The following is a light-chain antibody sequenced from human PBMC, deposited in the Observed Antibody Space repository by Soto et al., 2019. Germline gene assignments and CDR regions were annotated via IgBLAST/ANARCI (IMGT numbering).Light chain of an antibody. CDR2: EVS. J-gene: IGLJ3*02. V-gene: IGLV2-23*02. CDR1: SSDVGSYNL. Sequence: QSALTQPASVSGSPGQSITISCTGASSDVGSYNLVSWYQQHPGKAPKLIIYEVSKRPSGVSNRFSASKSGNTASLTISGLQAEDEADYYCCSYAGSTTGVFGGGTQLTVL. CDR3: CSYAGSTTGV.